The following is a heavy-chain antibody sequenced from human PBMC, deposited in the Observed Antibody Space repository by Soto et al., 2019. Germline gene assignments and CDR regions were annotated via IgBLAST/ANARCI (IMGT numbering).Heavy chain of an antibody. CDR3: ARGFAGPWGWFDP. D-gene: IGHD7-27*01. CDR2: INAGNGNT. Sequence: QVQLVQSGAEVKKPGASVKVSCKASGYTFTSYAMHRVRQAPGQRLEWMGGINAGNGNTKYSQKFQGRVTITRDTSASTAYMQLSSLRSEDTARYACARGFAGPWGWFDPWGQGTLVTVSS. J-gene: IGHJ5*02. V-gene: IGHV1-3*01. CDR1: GYTFTSYA.